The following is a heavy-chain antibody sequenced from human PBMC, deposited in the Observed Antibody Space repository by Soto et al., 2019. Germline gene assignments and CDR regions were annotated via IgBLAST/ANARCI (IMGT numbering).Heavy chain of an antibody. CDR1: GFTFDDYA. Sequence: EVQLVESGGGLVQPGRFLRLSCAASGFTFDDYAMHWVRQAPGKGLEWVSGISWNSGSIGYADSVKGRFTISRDNAKNSLYLQMNSLRAEDTALYYCAKEGRGCSSTSCYPLDYWGQGTLVTVSS. CDR3: AKEGRGCSSTSCYPLDY. J-gene: IGHJ4*02. D-gene: IGHD2-2*01. CDR2: ISWNSGSI. V-gene: IGHV3-9*01.